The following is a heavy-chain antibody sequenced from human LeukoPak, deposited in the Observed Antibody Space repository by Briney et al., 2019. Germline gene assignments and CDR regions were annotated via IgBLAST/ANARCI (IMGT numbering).Heavy chain of an antibody. V-gene: IGHV1-69*06. CDR1: GGPFSSYA. Sequence: SVKVSCKASGGPFSSYAISWVRQAPGQGLEWMGGIIPMFGTASYAQKFQGRVTITADKSTSTAYMELSSLRSEDTAVYYCARAGDPKTTVTGFDYWGQGTLVTVSS. J-gene: IGHJ4*02. CDR2: IIPMFGTA. CDR3: ARAGDPKTTVTGFDY. D-gene: IGHD4-17*01.